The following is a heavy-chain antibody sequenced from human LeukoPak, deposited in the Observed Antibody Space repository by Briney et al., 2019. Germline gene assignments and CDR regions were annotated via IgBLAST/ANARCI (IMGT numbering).Heavy chain of an antibody. J-gene: IGHJ5*02. CDR3: ARGPHSDYAEDWFDP. D-gene: IGHD4-11*01. V-gene: IGHV1-2*02. CDR2: INPNSGGT. CDR1: GYTFTGYY. Sequence: ASVKVSCKASGYTFTGYYMHWVRQAPGQGLEWMGWINPNSGGTNYAQKFQGRVTMTRDTSISTAYMELSRLRSDDTAVYYCARGPHSDYAEDWFDPWGQGTLVTVSS.